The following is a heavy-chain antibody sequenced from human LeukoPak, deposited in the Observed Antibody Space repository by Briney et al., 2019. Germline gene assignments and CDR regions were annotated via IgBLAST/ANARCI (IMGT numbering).Heavy chain of an antibody. D-gene: IGHD6-13*01. J-gene: IGHJ4*02. CDR2: ISSSGSII. CDR3: ARGEQQLVPFDY. CDR1: GFTFSSYE. Sequence: GGSLRLSCAASGFTFSSYEMNWVRKAPGKGLGWVSYISSSGSIIYYADSVKGRFTISRDNAKNQLYLQMDSQSAEDTAVYYCARGEQQLVPFDYWGQGTLVTVSS. V-gene: IGHV3-48*03.